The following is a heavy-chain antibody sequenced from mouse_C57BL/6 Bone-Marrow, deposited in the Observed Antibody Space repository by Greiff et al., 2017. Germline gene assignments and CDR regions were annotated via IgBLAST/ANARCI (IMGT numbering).Heavy chain of an antibody. CDR1: GYTFTSYW. CDR2: IHPNSGST. V-gene: IGHV1-64*01. J-gene: IGHJ2*01. Sequence: QLQQSGAELVKPGASVKLSCKASGYTFTSYWMHWVKQRPGQGLEWIGMIHPNSGSTNYNEKFKSKATLTVDKSSSTAYMQLSSLTSEDSAVYYCAREWLLHFDYWGQGTTLTVSS. CDR3: AREWLLHFDY. D-gene: IGHD2-3*01.